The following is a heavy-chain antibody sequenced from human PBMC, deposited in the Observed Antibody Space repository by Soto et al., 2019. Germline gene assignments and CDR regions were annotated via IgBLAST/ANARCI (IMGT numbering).Heavy chain of an antibody. D-gene: IGHD3-9*01. CDR1: GGSISSGDYY. CDR2: IYYSGST. V-gene: IGHV4-30-4*01. Sequence: ASETLSLTCTVSGGSISSGDYYCSGIRQPPGKGLEWIGYIYYSGSTYYNPSLKSRVTISVDTSKNQFSLKLSSVTAADTAVYYCASGTGYYGLAVRAQRTTVPVSS. J-gene: IGHJ6*02. CDR3: ASGTGYYGLAV.